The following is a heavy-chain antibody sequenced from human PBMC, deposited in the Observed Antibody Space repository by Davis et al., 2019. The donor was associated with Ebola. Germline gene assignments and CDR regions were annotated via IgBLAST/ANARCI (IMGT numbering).Heavy chain of an antibody. CDR3: ARDSSGWYRVGELDY. Sequence: GESLKISCAASAFTFSNYAMNWVRQAPGKGLGWVSAISGNGLSTDYADSVKGRFTISRDNAKNSLYLQMNSLRAEDTAVYYCARDSSGWYRVGELDYWGQGTLVTVSS. V-gene: IGHV3-23*01. J-gene: IGHJ4*02. D-gene: IGHD6-19*01. CDR1: AFTFSNYA. CDR2: ISGNGLST.